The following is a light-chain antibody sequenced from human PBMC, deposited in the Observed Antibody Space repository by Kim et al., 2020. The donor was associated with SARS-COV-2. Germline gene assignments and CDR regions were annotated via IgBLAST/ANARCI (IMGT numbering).Light chain of an antibody. Sequence: QSVLTQPASVSGSLVQSITISCTGTSSDVGDYNYVSWYQHSPGKAPKLMIFDVSERPSGVSSRFSGSKSGYTASLTISGLQAEDEADYYCSSYRTTNTWVFGGGTQLTVL. CDR3: SSYRTTNTWV. CDR1: SSDVGDYNY. V-gene: IGLV2-14*03. CDR2: DVS. J-gene: IGLJ3*02.